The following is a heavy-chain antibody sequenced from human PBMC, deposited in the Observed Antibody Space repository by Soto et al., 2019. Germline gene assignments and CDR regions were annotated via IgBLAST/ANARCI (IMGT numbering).Heavy chain of an antibody. CDR3: ARDTGTGRYFDWLLIDY. V-gene: IGHV1-18*01. J-gene: IGHJ4*02. CDR2: TSAYNGNT. CDR1: GYTFTSYG. D-gene: IGHD3-9*01. Sequence: QVQLVQSGAEVKKPGASVKVSCKASGYTFTSYGISWVRQAPGQGLEWMGWTSAYNGNTNYAQKLQGRVTMTTDTSTSTAYMELRSLRSDDTAVYYCARDTGTGRYFDWLLIDYWGQGTLVTVSS.